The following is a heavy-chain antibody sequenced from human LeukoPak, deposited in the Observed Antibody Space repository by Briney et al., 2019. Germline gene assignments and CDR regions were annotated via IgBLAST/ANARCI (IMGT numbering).Heavy chain of an antibody. V-gene: IGHV1-2*06. CDR2: INPNIGDA. D-gene: IGHD2-21*02. J-gene: IGHJ5*01. CDR1: GYTFTDYF. Sequence: ASVKVSCKASGYTFTDYFIHWVRPAPGQGLEWMGRINPNIGDASYAQKFQDRVTMTRDRSINTAYMELSSLTSDDTAVYYCARMALDGSDSIGFYCWGQGTLVTVSS. CDR3: ARMALDGSDSIGFYC.